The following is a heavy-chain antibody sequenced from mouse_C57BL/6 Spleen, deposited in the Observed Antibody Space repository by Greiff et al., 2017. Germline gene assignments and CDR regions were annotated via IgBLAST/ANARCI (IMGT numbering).Heavy chain of an antibody. CDR1: GYTFTNYW. CDR3: ARYDGYYVHMGY. V-gene: IGHV1-63*01. Sequence: VQLQQSGAELVRPGTSVKMSCKASGYTFTNYWIGWAKQRPGHGLEWIGDIYPGGGYTNYNEKFKGKATLTADKSSSTAYMQLSSLTSEDSAIYYCARYDGYYVHMGYWGQGTSVTVST. D-gene: IGHD2-3*01. J-gene: IGHJ4*01. CDR2: IYPGGGYT.